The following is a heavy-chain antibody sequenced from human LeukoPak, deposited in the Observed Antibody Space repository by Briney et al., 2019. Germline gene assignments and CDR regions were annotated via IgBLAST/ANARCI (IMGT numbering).Heavy chain of an antibody. D-gene: IGHD6-13*01. Sequence: SCPARVKPTRTLTLTCTFSGFSLSTSGMCVSWIRQPPGKALEWLALIDWDDDKYYSTSLKTRLTISKDTSKNQVVLTMTNMDPVDTATYYCARVPYSSSWYSFDYWGQGTLVTVGS. V-gene: IGHV2-70*01. CDR2: IDWDDDK. CDR3: ARVPYSSSWYSFDY. CDR1: GFSLSTSGMC. J-gene: IGHJ4*02.